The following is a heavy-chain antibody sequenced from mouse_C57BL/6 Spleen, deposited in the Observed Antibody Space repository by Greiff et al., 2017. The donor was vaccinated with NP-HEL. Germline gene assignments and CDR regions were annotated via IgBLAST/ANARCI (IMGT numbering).Heavy chain of an antibody. CDR2: INPNNGGT. Sequence: EVQLQQSGPELVKPGASVKISCKASGYTFTDYYMNWVKQSHGKSLEWIGDINPNNGGTSYNQKFKGKATLTVDKSSSTAYMELRSLTSEDSAVYYCAVIYYGNWYFDVWGTGTTVTVSS. CDR1: GYTFTDYY. D-gene: IGHD2-1*01. V-gene: IGHV1-26*01. CDR3: AVIYYGNWYFDV. J-gene: IGHJ1*03.